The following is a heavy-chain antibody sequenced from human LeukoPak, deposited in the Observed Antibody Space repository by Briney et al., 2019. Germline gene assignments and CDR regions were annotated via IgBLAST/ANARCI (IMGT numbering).Heavy chain of an antibody. D-gene: IGHD6-13*01. J-gene: IGHJ4*02. CDR3: ARDIEAAGLFLDY. V-gene: IGHV3-74*01. Sequence: GGSLRLSCAASGFTFSSYWMHWVRQAPGKGLVWVSRINSDGSSTSYADSVKGRFTISRDNAKNSLYLQMNSLRAEDTAVYYCARDIEAAGLFLDYWGQGTLVTVSS. CDR2: INSDGSST. CDR1: GFTFSSYW.